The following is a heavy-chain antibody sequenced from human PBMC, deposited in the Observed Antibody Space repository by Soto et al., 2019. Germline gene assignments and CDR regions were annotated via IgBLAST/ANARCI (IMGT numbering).Heavy chain of an antibody. CDR2: IYYSGST. V-gene: IGHV4-59*01. Sequence: SETLSLTCTVSGGSISSYYWSWIRQPPGKGLEWIGYIYYSGSTNYNPSLKSRVTISVDTSKNQFSLKLSSVTAADTAVYYCAGVRSGDCSSTSCYRSSYYYYMDVWGKGTTVTVSS. J-gene: IGHJ6*03. CDR1: GGSISSYY. D-gene: IGHD2-2*01. CDR3: AGVRSGDCSSTSCYRSSYYYYMDV.